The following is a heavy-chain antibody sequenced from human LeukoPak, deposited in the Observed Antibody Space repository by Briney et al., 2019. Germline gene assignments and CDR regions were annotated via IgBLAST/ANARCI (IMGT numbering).Heavy chain of an antibody. CDR3: ARDPPDY. CDR1: GFTFRSYE. Sequence: PGGSLRLSCAPPGFTFRSYELNRVRQAPGKVLEWISYILNSGTSTYYADSVKGRFTISRDKAKNSLYLQMNSLRAEDTGVYYCARDPPDYWGQGILVTVSS. CDR2: ILNSGTST. V-gene: IGHV3-48*03. J-gene: IGHJ4*02.